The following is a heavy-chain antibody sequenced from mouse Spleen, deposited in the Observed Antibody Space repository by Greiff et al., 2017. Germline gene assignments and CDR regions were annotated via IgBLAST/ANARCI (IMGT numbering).Heavy chain of an antibody. Sequence: QVQLQQPGAELVRPGASVKMSCKASGYTFISHNMHWVKQTPRLGLEWIGASYPGNGDTSYNQKFKGKATLTVDKSSSTAYMQLSSLTSEDSAVYFCARSGLRGYFDYWGQGTTLTVSS. V-gene: IGHV1-12*01. D-gene: IGHD3-1*01. J-gene: IGHJ2*01. CDR2: SYPGNGDT. CDR3: ARSGLRGYFDY. CDR1: GYTFISHN.